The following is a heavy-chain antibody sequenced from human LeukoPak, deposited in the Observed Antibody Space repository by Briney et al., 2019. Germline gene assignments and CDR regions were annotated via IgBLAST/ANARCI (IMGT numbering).Heavy chain of an antibody. CDR3: ARGSYSRGWLFY. D-gene: IGHD6-19*01. Sequence: SSVKVSCKASGGTFSSYAISWVRQAPGQGLEWMGRIIPIFGTANYAQKFQGRVTITTDESTSTAYMELSSLRSEDTAVYYCARGSYSRGWLFYWGQGTLVTVSS. V-gene: IGHV1-69*05. CDR2: IIPIFGTA. J-gene: IGHJ4*02. CDR1: GGTFSSYA.